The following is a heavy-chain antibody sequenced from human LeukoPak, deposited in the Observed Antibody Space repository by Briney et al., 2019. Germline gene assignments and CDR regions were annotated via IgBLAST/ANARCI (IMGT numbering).Heavy chain of an antibody. CDR2: IYTSGST. D-gene: IGHD2-8*01. CDR1: GGSISSSSYY. CDR3: ARRSLSFPLHPLNNWFDP. V-gene: IGHV4-39*01. Sequence: SETLSLTCTVSGGSISSSSYYWGWIRQPPGKGLEWIGRIYTSGSTNYNPSLKSRVTISVDTSKNQFSLKLSSVTAADTAVYYCARRSLSFPLHPLNNWFDPWGQGTLVTVSS. J-gene: IGHJ5*02.